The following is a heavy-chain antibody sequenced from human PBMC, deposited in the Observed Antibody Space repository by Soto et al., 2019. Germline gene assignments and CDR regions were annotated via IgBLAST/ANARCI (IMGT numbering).Heavy chain of an antibody. V-gene: IGHV1-69*01. D-gene: IGHD2-15*01. CDR2: IIPIFGTA. CDR3: ARVEYCSGGSCYSGWYFQH. J-gene: IGHJ1*01. CDR1: GGTFSSYA. Sequence: QVQLVQSGAEVKKPGSSVKVSCKASGGTFSSYAISWVRQAPGQGLEWMGGIIPIFGTANYAQKFQGRVTITADESTRTAYMELSSVRSEDTAVYYCARVEYCSGGSCYSGWYFQHWGQGTLVTVSS.